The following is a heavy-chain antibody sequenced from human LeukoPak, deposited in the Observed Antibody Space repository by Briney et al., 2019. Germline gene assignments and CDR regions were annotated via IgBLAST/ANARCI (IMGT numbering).Heavy chain of an antibody. Sequence: GGSLRLSCAASGFSLSTYWVTWVRQAPGTGLEWVANINPGGTETYYVEPVKGRFTISRDNAKNLVFLQMNSLRAEDSAVYHCGRFGYVAGVDLWGQGTLVTVSS. CDR1: GFSLSTYW. V-gene: IGHV3-7*01. J-gene: IGHJ4*02. CDR3: GRFGYVAGVDL. CDR2: INPGGTET. D-gene: IGHD6-19*01.